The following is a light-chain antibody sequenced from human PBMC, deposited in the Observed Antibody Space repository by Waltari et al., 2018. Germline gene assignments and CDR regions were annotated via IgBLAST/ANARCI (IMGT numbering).Light chain of an antibody. V-gene: IGLV3-21*04. Sequence: SYVLTQPPSVSVAPGETARISCGGNNIGSISVHWYQQKAGQAPVLVMSYDADRPSGIPERFPGSNSGNTATLTINGVEVGDEADYYCQVWDTGSDHVIFGGGTKLTV. CDR3: QVWDTGSDHVI. J-gene: IGLJ2*01. CDR2: YDA. CDR1: NIGSIS.